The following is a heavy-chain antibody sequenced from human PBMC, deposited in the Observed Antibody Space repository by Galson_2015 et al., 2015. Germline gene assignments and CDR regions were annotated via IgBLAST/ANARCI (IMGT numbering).Heavy chain of an antibody. J-gene: IGHJ4*02. Sequence: SLRLSCAASGFTFNGYAMHWVRQAPGKGLEWVALISYDGSNKYYAASVKGRFTISRDNSKNTLYLQMESLRVEDTAVYYCASGQIVPTHPFDYWGQGTLVTVSS. D-gene: IGHD1-26*01. V-gene: IGHV3-30-3*01. CDR2: ISYDGSNK. CDR1: GFTFNGYA. CDR3: ASGQIVPTHPFDY.